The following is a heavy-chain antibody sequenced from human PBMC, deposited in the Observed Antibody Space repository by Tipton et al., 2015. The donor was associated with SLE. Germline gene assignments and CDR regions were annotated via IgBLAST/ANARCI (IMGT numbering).Heavy chain of an antibody. CDR1: GGSISSSSYY. CDR2: IYYSGST. D-gene: IGHD2-8*02. V-gene: IGHV4-39*07. CDR3: ARGGVVYVPRHWYFDL. J-gene: IGHJ2*01. Sequence: TLSLTCTVSGGSISSSSYYWGWIRQPPGKGLEWIGSIYYSGSTYYNPSLKGRVTISVDTSKNQFSLKLSSVTAADTAVYYCARGGVVYVPRHWYFDLWGRGTLVTVSS.